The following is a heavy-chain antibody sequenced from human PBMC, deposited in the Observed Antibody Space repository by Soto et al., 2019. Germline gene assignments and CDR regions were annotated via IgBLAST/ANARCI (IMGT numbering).Heavy chain of an antibody. D-gene: IGHD1-1*01. Sequence: ASVEVSCKASGYTFTSYDIYWVRQATGQGLEWMGWMNPNTGNSGYAQKFQGRVTMTSDTSINTVHMELSGLRSEDTAVYYCARRAETNGWNGFGADKYYFDFWGQGTLVTVSS. CDR3: ARRAETNGWNGFGADKYYFDF. J-gene: IGHJ4*02. V-gene: IGHV1-8*01. CDR1: GYTFTSYD. CDR2: MNPNTGNS.